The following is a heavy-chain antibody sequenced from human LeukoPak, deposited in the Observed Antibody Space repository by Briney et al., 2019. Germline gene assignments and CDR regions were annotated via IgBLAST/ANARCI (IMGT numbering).Heavy chain of an antibody. V-gene: IGHV3-21*01. CDR1: GFTFSSYS. CDR2: ISSSSSYI. J-gene: IGHJ4*02. CDR3: ARDGYSSGWYYFDC. Sequence: GGSLRLSCAASGFTFSSYSMNWVRQAPGKRLEWVSSISSSSSYIYYADSVKGRFTISRDNAKNSLYLQMNSLRAEDTAVYYCARDGYSSGWYYFDCWGQGTLLTVSS. D-gene: IGHD6-19*01.